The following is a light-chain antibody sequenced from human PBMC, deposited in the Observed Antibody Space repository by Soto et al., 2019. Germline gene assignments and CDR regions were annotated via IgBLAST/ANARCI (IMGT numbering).Light chain of an antibody. CDR3: PQYGSSQYT. V-gene: IGKV3-20*01. J-gene: IGKJ2*01. Sequence: EIVLTQSPGTLSLSPGERATLSCRASQSVNNNFLAWYQQKPGQAPRPLIYGASSRATGIPGRFSCRGSGTDFTLTISRLEPEDFAVYYCPQYGSSQYTFGQGTKLEI. CDR1: QSVNNNF. CDR2: GAS.